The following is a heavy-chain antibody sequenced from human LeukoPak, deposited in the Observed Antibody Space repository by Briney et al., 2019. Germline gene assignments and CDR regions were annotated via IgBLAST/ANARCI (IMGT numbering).Heavy chain of an antibody. Sequence: ASVKVSCKASGYTFTSYDINWVRQAPGQGLEWMGWMNPNSGNTGYAQKFQGRVTMTRNTSISTAYMELSSLRSEDTAGYYCAGGSRAVITGNYDFGSGYPGPDYWGQGTLVTVSS. CDR3: AGGSRAVITGNYDFGSGYPGPDY. J-gene: IGHJ4*02. V-gene: IGHV1-8*01. D-gene: IGHD3-3*01. CDR2: MNPNSGNT. CDR1: GYTFTSYD.